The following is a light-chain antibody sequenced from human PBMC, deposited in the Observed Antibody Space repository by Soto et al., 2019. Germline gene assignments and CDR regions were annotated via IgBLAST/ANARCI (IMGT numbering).Light chain of an antibody. Sequence: EIVLTQSPATLSLSPGDRATLSCRASQSVSSCLAWYQQKPGQAPWLLIYDASNRATGIPARFSGSGSGTDFPLPITSLEPEDFAVYYCQQRSNWPSTFGGGTKVEIK. CDR2: DAS. CDR1: QSVSSC. CDR3: QQRSNWPST. V-gene: IGKV3-11*01. J-gene: IGKJ4*01.